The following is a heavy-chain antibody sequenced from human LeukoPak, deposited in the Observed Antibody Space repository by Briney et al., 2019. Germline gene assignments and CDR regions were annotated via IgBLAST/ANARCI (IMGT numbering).Heavy chain of an antibody. J-gene: IGHJ4*02. CDR3: GSSPYVWGIDH. Sequence: SAGSLRISCSASGVTVSNNYMSWVRQAPAKGLEWVSITYSGGSTYYADAVKGRFTISRDNSKNTLHLQMKSLRADDTAVYYCGSSPYVWGIDHWGQGTPVTVSS. CDR1: GVTVSNNY. V-gene: IGHV3-53*01. D-gene: IGHD3-16*01. CDR2: TYSGGST.